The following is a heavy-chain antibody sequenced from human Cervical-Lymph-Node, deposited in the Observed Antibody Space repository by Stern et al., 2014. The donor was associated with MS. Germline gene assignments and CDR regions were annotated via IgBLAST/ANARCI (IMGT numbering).Heavy chain of an antibody. J-gene: IGHJ2*01. CDR2: ISYAGSNK. Sequence: VQLVESGGGVVQPGRSLRLSCAASGFTFSSYGMHWVRQAPGKGLGWVAVISYAGSNKYYADSVKVLFTISRDNSKNTLYLQMNSLRAEDTAVYYCAKDEDYYDSSGYLGWYFDLWGRGTLVTVSS. CDR1: GFTFSSYG. V-gene: IGHV3-30*18. D-gene: IGHD3-22*01. CDR3: AKDEDYYDSSGYLGWYFDL.